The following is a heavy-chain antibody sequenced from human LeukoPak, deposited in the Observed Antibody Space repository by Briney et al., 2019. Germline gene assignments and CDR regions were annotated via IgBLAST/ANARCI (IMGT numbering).Heavy chain of an antibody. CDR1: GFTFSSYA. V-gene: IGHV3-23*01. CDR2: ISGSGGST. J-gene: IGHJ4*02. Sequence: PGGSLRLSCAASGFTFSSYAMSWVRQAPGKGLEWVSAISGSGGSTYYADSVKGRFTISRDNSKNTLYLQMNSLRAEDTAVYYCARAWVVVPAAYYYFDYWGQGTLVTVSS. D-gene: IGHD2-2*01. CDR3: ARAWVVVPAAYYYFDY.